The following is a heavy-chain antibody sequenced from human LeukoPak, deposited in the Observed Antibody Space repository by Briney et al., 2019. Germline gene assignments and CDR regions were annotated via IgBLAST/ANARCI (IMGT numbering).Heavy chain of an antibody. Sequence: ASVNVSCTASGHTFTVYYLHWVRQAPGQGPEWMGWMNPKSGATDYARKFQGRVTMTRDTSISTAYMELTRLRSDDTAVYFCARGSDYDDYFYMDFWGKGTTVTVSS. V-gene: IGHV1-2*02. CDR3: ARGSDYDDYFYMDF. CDR1: GHTFTVYY. J-gene: IGHJ6*03. CDR2: MNPKSGAT.